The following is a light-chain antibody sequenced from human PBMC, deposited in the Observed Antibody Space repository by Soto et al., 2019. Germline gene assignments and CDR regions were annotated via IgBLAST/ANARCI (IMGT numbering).Light chain of an antibody. Sequence: QSMLTQPPSLSAAPGQRVTISCSGSNSNIGNNAVNWYQQLPGKAPKLLIHYDDRVPSGVSDRFSGSKSGTSASLAISALQSEDEADYYCAAWDDSLNGPVFGVGTKLTVL. CDR1: NSNIGNNA. CDR2: YDD. J-gene: IGLJ3*02. CDR3: AAWDDSLNGPV. V-gene: IGLV1-36*01.